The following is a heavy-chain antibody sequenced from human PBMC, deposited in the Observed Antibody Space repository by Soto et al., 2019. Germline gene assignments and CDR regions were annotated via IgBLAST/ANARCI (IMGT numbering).Heavy chain of an antibody. CDR1: GAALNSGNYY. J-gene: IGHJ5*02. Sequence: PSETPSLTCSVSGAALNSGNYYWSWIRQVPGKGLEWIGHIYVTGAVDYNPSLRDRITISQETSERQFSLNLRLVTAADTAVCYCARLRIATNNYKWFDPWGQGTLVTVPQ. V-gene: IGHV4-31*03. CDR2: IYVTGAV. CDR3: ARLRIATNNYKWFDP. D-gene: IGHD2-21*01.